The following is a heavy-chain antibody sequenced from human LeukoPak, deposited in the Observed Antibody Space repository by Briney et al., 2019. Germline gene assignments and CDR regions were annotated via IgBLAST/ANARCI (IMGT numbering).Heavy chain of an antibody. J-gene: IGHJ1*01. CDR1: GFTFSNYE. D-gene: IGHD3-22*01. Sequence: PGGSLRLSCSASGFTFSNYEMNWVRQAPGQGLEWVSYIASSGSTIYYADSVKGRFTISRDNAKSSLYLQMNSLRADDTAVYYCATSRGYFFRWFQHWGQGTLVTVSS. CDR3: ATSRGYFFRWFQH. CDR2: IASSGSTI. V-gene: IGHV3-48*03.